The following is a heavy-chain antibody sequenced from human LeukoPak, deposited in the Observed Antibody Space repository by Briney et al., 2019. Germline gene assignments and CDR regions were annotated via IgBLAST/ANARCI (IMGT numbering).Heavy chain of an antibody. V-gene: IGHV3-30-3*01. CDR1: GFTLSRFA. Sequence: QPGRSLTLSCTASGFTLSRFAMHWVRQAPGKGLEWLGHMSDDGSEKHYVDSVRGRFTISRDPSKNTLYLEMTSLRTEDTAVYYRAREADSGYYRTVDYWGQGTMVTVS. CDR3: AREADSGYYRTVDY. D-gene: IGHD2-15*01. J-gene: IGHJ4*02. CDR2: MSDDGSEK.